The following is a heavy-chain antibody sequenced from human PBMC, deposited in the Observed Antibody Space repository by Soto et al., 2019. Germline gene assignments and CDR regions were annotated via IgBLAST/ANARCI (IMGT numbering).Heavy chain of an antibody. CDR3: AKDRKTSFGGVPVSGGMEV. V-gene: IGHV3-30*18. Sequence: GGSLRLSCVSSVFTFSGYGMHWVRHSPGKWLEWVAVISYEGSNKYYADSVKGRFTISRDNSINTMYLEMNSLRAEDTAVYYCAKDRKTSFGGVPVSGGMEVLGQGTTGIVSS. J-gene: IGHJ6*01. CDR2: ISYEGSNK. CDR1: VFTFSGYG. D-gene: IGHD3-3*01.